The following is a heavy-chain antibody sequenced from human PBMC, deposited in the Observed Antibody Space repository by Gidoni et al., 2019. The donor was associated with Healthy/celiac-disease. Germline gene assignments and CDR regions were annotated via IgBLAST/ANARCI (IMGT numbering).Heavy chain of an antibody. CDR2: IYCSGST. J-gene: IGHJ5*02. V-gene: IGHV4-39*01. CDR1: GGSISSSSYY. Sequence: QLQLQESGPGLGQPSETLSLTCTVSGGSISSSSYYWGWIRQPPGKGLEGIGSIYCSGSTSYNPSLKSRVTISVDTSKNQFSLKLSSVTAADTAVYYCARHGSGAVARFDPWCQGTLVTVSS. CDR3: ARHGSGAVARFDP. D-gene: IGHD6-19*01.